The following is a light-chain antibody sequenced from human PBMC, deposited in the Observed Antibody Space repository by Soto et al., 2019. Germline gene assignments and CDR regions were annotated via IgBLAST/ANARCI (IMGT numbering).Light chain of an antibody. Sequence: ERVMTQSPATLSVSPGERATLSCRADQRVTSHLAWYQQKPGQAPRLLIYAASARASGLPGRFSGSGCGTECTLTISSLQPEDFAVYYFQQYNNWPSTFGQGTKLEIK. CDR2: AAS. J-gene: IGKJ2*01. CDR1: QRVTSH. CDR3: QQYNNWPST. V-gene: IGKV3-15*01.